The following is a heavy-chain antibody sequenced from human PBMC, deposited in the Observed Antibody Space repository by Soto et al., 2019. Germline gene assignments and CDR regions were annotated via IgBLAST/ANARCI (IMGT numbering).Heavy chain of an antibody. CDR1: GYNFHTYW. J-gene: IGHJ6*02. D-gene: IGHD4-17*01. V-gene: IGHV5-51*01. CDR3: ARPTDYHYGMQV. Sequence: PGESLKLSCKGSGYNFHTYWISWVLQMPGKGLEWMGFIYPHDSDTRYSPSFRGQVTISADKSINTAYLQWTSLKASDTAIYFCARPTDYHYGMQVWGQGTTVTVYS. CDR2: IYPHDSDT.